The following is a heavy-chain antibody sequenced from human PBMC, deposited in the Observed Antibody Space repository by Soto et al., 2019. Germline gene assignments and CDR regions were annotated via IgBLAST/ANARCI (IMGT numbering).Heavy chain of an antibody. CDR2: IIPIFGTT. D-gene: IGHD3-22*01. CDR1: GGTFSSDA. J-gene: IGHJ5*02. Sequence: GASVKVSCKASGGTFSSDAITWVRQAPGQGLEWVGRIIPIFGTTNYAQNLQGRVTISADKSTLTSYMELNSLTSDDTALYYCARDRTDSGYYTNWLDPWGQGTQVTVSS. CDR3: ARDRTDSGYYTNWLDP. V-gene: IGHV1-69*06.